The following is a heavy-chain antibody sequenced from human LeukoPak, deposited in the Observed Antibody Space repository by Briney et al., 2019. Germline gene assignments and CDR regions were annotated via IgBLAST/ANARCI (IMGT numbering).Heavy chain of an antibody. J-gene: IGHJ6*04. D-gene: IGHD3/OR15-3a*01. CDR2: IDHSGRT. Sequence: PAETLSLTCAVSGYYISSGYFWGWIRQPPGKGLEWTGSIDHSGRTYYNPSLKSRATISADTTKNQFSLRLSSVTAADTAVYHCARGTGYLAYYFYAMDVWAKGPRSPSPQ. V-gene: IGHV4-38-2*01. CDR1: GYYISSGYF. CDR3: ARGTGYLAYYFYAMDV.